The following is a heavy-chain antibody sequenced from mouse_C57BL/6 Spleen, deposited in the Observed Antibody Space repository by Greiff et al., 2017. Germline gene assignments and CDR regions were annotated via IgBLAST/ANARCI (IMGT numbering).Heavy chain of an antibody. J-gene: IGHJ2*01. CDR1: GYTFTSYG. CDR3: AREGITTVVATRDSGDFDY. CDR2: IYPRSGNT. Sequence: QVQLQQSGAELARPGASVKLSCKASGYTFTSYGISWVKQRTGQGLEWIGEIYPRSGNTYYNEKFKGKATLTADKSSSTAYMELRSLTSEDSAVXFCAREGITTVVATRDSGDFDYWGQGTTLTVSS. D-gene: IGHD1-1*01. V-gene: IGHV1-81*01.